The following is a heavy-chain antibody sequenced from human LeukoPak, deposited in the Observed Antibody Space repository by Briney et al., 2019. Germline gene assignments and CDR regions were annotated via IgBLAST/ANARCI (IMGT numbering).Heavy chain of an antibody. Sequence: PSETLSLTCTVSGGSISSSSYYWGWIRQPPGKGLEWIGSIYYSGSTYYNPSLKSRVTISVDTSKNQFSLKLSSVTAADTAVYYCARHVWVRPGPYYDFWSGSRNWFDPWGQGTLVTVSS. D-gene: IGHD3-3*01. J-gene: IGHJ5*02. CDR3: ARHVWVRPGPYYDFWSGSRNWFDP. CDR2: IYYSGST. V-gene: IGHV4-39*01. CDR1: GGSISSSSYY.